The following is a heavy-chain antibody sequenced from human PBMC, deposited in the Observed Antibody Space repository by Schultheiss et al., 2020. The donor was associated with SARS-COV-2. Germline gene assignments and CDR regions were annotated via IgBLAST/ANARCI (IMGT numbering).Heavy chain of an antibody. CDR3: AYDSSGYYYFDY. V-gene: IGHV4-4*02. Sequence: SETLSLTCAVSGGSISSSNWWSWVRQPPGKGLEWIGEIYHSGSTNYNPSLKSRVTISVDKSKNQFSLKLSSVTAADTAVYYCAYDSSGYYYFDYWGQGTLVTVSS. CDR2: IYHSGST. CDR1: GGSISSSNW. J-gene: IGHJ4*02. D-gene: IGHD3-22*01.